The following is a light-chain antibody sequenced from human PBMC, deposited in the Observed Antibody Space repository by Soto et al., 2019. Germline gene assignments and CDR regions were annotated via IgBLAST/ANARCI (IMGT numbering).Light chain of an antibody. V-gene: IGLV2-14*01. CDR3: SSYTNTSTLGV. CDR2: EVS. Sequence: QSALTQPSSMSGSPGHSITISCTGTRSDWCGYNYFSWYQQHPGKAPKLMIYEVSNRPSGVSNRFSGSKSGNTASLTISGPQAEDEADYYCSSYTNTSTLGVFGGGTNVTVL. J-gene: IGLJ2*01. CDR1: RSDWCGYNY.